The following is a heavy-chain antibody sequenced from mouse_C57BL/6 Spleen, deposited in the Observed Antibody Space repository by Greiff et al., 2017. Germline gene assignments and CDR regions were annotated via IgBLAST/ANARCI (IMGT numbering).Heavy chain of an antibody. CDR1: GYPFTGYW. Sequence: VQLQQSGAELMKPGASVKLSCKASGYPFTGYWIEWVKQRPGHGLEWIGEILPGSGSTNYNEKFKGKATFTADTSSNTAYMQLSSLTTEDSAIFYCAMHDYSYYYAMVCWGQGTSVTVSS. CDR2: ILPGSGST. V-gene: IGHV1-9*01. J-gene: IGHJ4*01. CDR3: AMHDYSYYYAMVC. D-gene: IGHD2-4*01.